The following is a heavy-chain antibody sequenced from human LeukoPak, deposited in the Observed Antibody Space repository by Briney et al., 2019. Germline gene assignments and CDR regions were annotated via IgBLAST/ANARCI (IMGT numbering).Heavy chain of an antibody. D-gene: IGHD3-10*01. CDR1: GFTFSSYS. V-gene: IGHV3-21*01. CDR2: ISSSSSYI. Sequence: GGSLRLSCAASGFTFSSYSMNWVRQAPGKGLEWVSSISSSSSYIYYADSVKGRFTISRDNAKNSLYLQMNSLRAEDTAVYYCARFRARDYYYYYMDVWGKGTTVTVSS. J-gene: IGHJ6*03. CDR3: ARFRARDYYYYYMDV.